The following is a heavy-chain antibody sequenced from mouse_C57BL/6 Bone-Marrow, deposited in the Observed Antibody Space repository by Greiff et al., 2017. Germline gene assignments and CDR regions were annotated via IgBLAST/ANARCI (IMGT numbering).Heavy chain of an antibody. D-gene: IGHD4-1*01. J-gene: IGHJ2*01. CDR3: ARYLQLTGKGY. CDR1: GYTFTSYT. CDR2: INPSSGYT. Sequence: QVQLQQSGAELARPGASVKMSCKASGYTFTSYTMHWVKQRPGQGLEWIGYINPSSGYTKYTQKIKDKATLTADKSTSTAYMQLSRLTSEDSAVYYCARYLQLTGKGYWGQGTTRTVSS. V-gene: IGHV1-4*01.